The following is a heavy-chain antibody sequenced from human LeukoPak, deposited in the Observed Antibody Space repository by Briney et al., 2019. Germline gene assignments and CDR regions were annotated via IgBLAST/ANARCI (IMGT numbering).Heavy chain of an antibody. D-gene: IGHD4-17*01. J-gene: IGHJ4*02. CDR1: GFTFRSYS. CDR3: ARYLDYGDYFYFDY. Sequence: GGSLRLSCAASGFTFRSYSMNWVRQAPGKGLEWVSSISRSSSHIYYADSVKGRFTISRDNAKNSLYLQMNSLRAEDTAVYYCARYLDYGDYFYFDYWGQGTLVTVSP. V-gene: IGHV3-21*01. CDR2: ISRSSSHI.